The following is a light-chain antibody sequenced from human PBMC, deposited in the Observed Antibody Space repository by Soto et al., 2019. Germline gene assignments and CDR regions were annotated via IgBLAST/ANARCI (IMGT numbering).Light chain of an antibody. V-gene: IGLV2-8*01. CDR2: EVS. Sequence: QSALTQPPSASGSPGQSVTISCTGTSSDVGGYNYVSWYQQHPGKAPKLMIYEVSKRPSGVPDRFSGSKSGNTASLTVSGLQAEDEADYYCSSYAGSTVNYVLGTGTKVTVL. CDR3: SSYAGSTVNYV. J-gene: IGLJ1*01. CDR1: SSDVGGYNY.